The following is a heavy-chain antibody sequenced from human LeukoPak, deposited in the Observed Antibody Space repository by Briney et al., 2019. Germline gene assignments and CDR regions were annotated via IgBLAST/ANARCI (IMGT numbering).Heavy chain of an antibody. V-gene: IGHV1-69*05. CDR2: IIPIFGTA. Sequence: ASVKVSCKASGGTFSSYAISWVRQAPGQGLQWMGGIIPIFGTANYAQKFQGRVTITTDESTSTAYMELSSLRSEDTAVYYCARGGVLRYFDWSIDYWGQGTLVTVSP. D-gene: IGHD3-9*01. J-gene: IGHJ4*02. CDR1: GGTFSSYA. CDR3: ARGGVLRYFDWSIDY.